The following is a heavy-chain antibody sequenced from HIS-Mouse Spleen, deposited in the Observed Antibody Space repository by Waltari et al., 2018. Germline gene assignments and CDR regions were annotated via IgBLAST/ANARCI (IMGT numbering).Heavy chain of an antibody. CDR3: ARVGLGIAFDI. D-gene: IGHD7-27*01. J-gene: IGHJ3*02. CDR1: GGSISSSSYY. CDR2: IYYSGST. V-gene: IGHV4-39*07. Sequence: QLQLQESGPGLVKPSETLSLTCTVSGGSISSSSYYCGWIRQPPGKGLEWIGSIYYSGSTYYNPSLKSRVTISVDTSKNQFSLKLSSVTAADTAVYYCARVGLGIAFDIWGQGTMVTVSS.